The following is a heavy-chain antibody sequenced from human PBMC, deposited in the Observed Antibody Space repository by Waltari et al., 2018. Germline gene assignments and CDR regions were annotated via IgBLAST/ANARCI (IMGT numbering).Heavy chain of an antibody. CDR3: ARDLEVYATQQVYYYYGMDV. CDR1: GFTFSSYA. Sequence: QVQLVESGGGVVQPGRSLRLSCAASGFTFSSYAMHWVRQAPGKGLEWVAVISYDGSNKYYADSVKGRFTISRDNSKNTLYLQMNSLRAEDTAVYYCARDLEVYATQQVYYYYGMDVWGQGTTVTVSS. D-gene: IGHD2-8*01. CDR2: ISYDGSNK. J-gene: IGHJ6*02. V-gene: IGHV3-30*01.